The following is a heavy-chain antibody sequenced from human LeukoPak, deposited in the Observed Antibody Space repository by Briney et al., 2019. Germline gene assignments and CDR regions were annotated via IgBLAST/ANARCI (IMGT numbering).Heavy chain of an antibody. J-gene: IGHJ4*02. Sequence: ASVKISCKASGYTFTDYYMHWVRQAPGQGLEWMGWINPKSGGTNYAQKFQGRVTMTRDTSISTAYMELSRLRSDDTAVYYCARARTRTFRDIVVVPAAIGYWGQGTLVTVSS. D-gene: IGHD2-2*01. CDR2: INPKSGGT. CDR1: GYTFTDYY. V-gene: IGHV1-2*02. CDR3: ARARTRTFRDIVVVPAAIGY.